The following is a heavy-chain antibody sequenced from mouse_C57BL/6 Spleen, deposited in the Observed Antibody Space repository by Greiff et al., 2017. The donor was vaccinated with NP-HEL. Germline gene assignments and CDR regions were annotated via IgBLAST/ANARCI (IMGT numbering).Heavy chain of an antibody. CDR1: GYAFSSYW. D-gene: IGHD2-5*01. J-gene: IGHJ2*01. CDR3: ARGSSNYTLAY. V-gene: IGHV1-80*01. Sequence: QVQLQQSGAELVKPGASVKISCKASGYAFSSYWMNWVKQRPGKGLEWIGQIYPGDGDTNYNGKFKGKATLTADKSSSTAYMQLSSLTSEDSAVLFCARGSSNYTLAYWGQGTTLTVSS. CDR2: IYPGDGDT.